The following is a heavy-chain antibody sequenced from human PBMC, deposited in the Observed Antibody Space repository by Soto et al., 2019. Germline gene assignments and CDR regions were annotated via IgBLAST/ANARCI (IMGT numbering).Heavy chain of an antibody. J-gene: IGHJ4*02. V-gene: IGHV3-72*01. CDR1: GFTFNDHY. CDR2: SRNKANSYST. CDR3: ARFSGSYTRGLDY. D-gene: IGHD1-26*01. Sequence: EVQLVESGGGLVQPGGSLRLSCAASGFTFNDHYMDWVRQAPGKGLEWVGRSRNKANSYSTEYAASVKGRFTISRDESKNSLYLQMNSLKTEDTAVYYCARFSGSYTRGLDYWGQGTLVTVSS.